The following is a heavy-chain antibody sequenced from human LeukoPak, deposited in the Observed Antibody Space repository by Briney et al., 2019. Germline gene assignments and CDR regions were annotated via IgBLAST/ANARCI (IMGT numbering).Heavy chain of an antibody. J-gene: IGHJ4*02. CDR2: ISSSSSYI. D-gene: IGHD3-10*01. V-gene: IGHV3-21*01. CDR3: ARDRITMVRRFDY. CDR1: GFTFSSYS. Sequence: GGSLRLSCAASGFTFSSYSMNWVRQAPGKGLEWVSSISSSSSYIYYADSVKGRFTISRDNAKNSPYLQMNSLRAKDTAVYYCARDRITMVRRFDYWGQGTLVTVSS.